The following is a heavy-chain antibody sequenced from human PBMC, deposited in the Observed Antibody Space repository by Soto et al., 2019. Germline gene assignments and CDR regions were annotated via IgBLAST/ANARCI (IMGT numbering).Heavy chain of an antibody. CDR3: ARGVTYYDILTGYYRGDSAFDI. D-gene: IGHD3-9*01. CDR1: GVSISSGDYY. CDR2: IYYSGST. V-gene: IGHV4-30-4*01. J-gene: IGHJ3*02. Sequence: PSETLSLTCTVSGVSISSGDYYWGWIRQPPGKGLEWIGYIYYSGSTYYNPSLKSRVTISVDTSKNQFSLKLSSVTAADTAVYYCARGVTYYDILTGYYRGDSAFDIWGQGTMVTVSS.